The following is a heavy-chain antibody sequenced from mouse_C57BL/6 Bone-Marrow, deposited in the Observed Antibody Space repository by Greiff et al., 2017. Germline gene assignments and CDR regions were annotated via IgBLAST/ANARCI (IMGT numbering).Heavy chain of an antibody. CDR3: ARRGAYYYGSSYFWYVDV. D-gene: IGHD1-1*01. V-gene: IGHV1-55*01. CDR1: GYTFTSYW. Sequence: QVQLQQPGAELVKPGASVKMSCKASGYTFTSYWITWVKQRPGQGLEWIGDIYPGSGSTNYNEKFKSKATLTVDTSSSTAYMQLSSLTSEDSAVYYCARRGAYYYGSSYFWYVDVWGTGTTVTVSS. CDR2: IYPGSGST. J-gene: IGHJ1*03.